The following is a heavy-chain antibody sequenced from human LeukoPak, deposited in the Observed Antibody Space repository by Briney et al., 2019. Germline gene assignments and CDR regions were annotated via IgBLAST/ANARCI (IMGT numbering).Heavy chain of an antibody. CDR2: IYYSGST. Sequence: SETLSPTCTVSGGSISSSSYYWGWIRQPPGKGLEWIGSIYYSGSTYYNPSLKSRVTISVDTSKNQFSLKLSSVTAADTAVYYCARVKTMIVAGFDYWGQGTLVTVSS. CDR1: GGSISSSSYY. CDR3: ARVKTMIVAGFDY. D-gene: IGHD3-22*01. J-gene: IGHJ4*02. V-gene: IGHV4-39*01.